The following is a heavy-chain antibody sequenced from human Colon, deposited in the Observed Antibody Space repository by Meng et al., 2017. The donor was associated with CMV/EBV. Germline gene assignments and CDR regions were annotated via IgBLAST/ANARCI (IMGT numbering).Heavy chain of an antibody. D-gene: IGHD1-20*01. CDR2: ISSPGTYT. V-gene: IGHV3-21*01. CDR3: VREGYDWNVPSFFYY. J-gene: IGHJ4*02. Sequence: GESLKISCAASGFTFSTFWMYWVRQGPGKGLEWVSSISSPGTYTHYADSVKGRFTISRDNAKNSLYLQMSTVRAEDTAVYYCVREGYDWNVPSFFYYWGQGAQVTVFS. CDR1: GFTFSTFW.